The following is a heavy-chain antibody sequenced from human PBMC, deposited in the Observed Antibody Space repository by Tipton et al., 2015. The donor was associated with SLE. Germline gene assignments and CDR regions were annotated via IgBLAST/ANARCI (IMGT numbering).Heavy chain of an antibody. J-gene: IGHJ6*02. CDR2: ISYDGSNK. CDR1: GFTFSSYA. V-gene: IGHV3-30-3*01. Sequence: SLRLSCAASGFTFSSYAMHWVRQAPGKGLEWVAVISYDGSNKYYADSVKGRFTISRDNSKNTLYLQMNSLRAEDTAVYYCARAALRFLEWPKGGYGMDVWGQGTTVTVSS. CDR3: ARAALRFLEWPKGGYGMDV. D-gene: IGHD3-3*01.